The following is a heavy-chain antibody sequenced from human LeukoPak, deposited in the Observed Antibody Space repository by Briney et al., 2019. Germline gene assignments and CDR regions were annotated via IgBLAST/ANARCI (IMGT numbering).Heavy chain of an antibody. CDR2: ISSSGSTI. D-gene: IGHD5-12*01. V-gene: IGHV3-11*01. CDR3: ARDPGSGYEEHFDY. J-gene: IGHJ4*02. Sequence: AGTLSLASAASGFTFIDYYMSWIRQAPGMGLEWVLYISSSGSTIFYADSVKGRFTISRDNAKNSLYLQMNSLRAEDTAMYYCARDPGSGYEEHFDYWGQGTLVTVSS. CDR1: GFTFIDYY.